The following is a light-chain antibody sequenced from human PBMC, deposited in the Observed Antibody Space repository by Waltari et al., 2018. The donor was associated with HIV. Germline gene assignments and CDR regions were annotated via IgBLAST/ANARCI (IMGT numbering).Light chain of an antibody. V-gene: IGLV2-11*01. J-gene: IGLJ1*01. CDR1: SSDIGYFDY. CDR2: EVK. CDR3: CSYAGAYTYV. Sequence: QSALTQPRSVSGSPGQSVTISCTGTSSDIGYFDYVSWYQQYPGKAPQVIIYEVKQRPSGCPDRFTGSKSGITASLTISGLQGEDEADYYCCSYAGAYTYVFGTGTKVNVL.